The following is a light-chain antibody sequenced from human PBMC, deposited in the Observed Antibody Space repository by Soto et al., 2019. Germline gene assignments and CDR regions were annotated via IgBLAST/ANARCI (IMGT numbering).Light chain of an antibody. CDR3: QQGHNWPLT. J-gene: IGKJ2*01. V-gene: IGKV3-15*01. Sequence: EIVMTQSPATLSVSPGESATLSCRASQSITSELAWYQQKPGQPPRLLIYGASTRATGVPARYTGSASGSDFTLTISGLQSEDFAVYYCQQGHNWPLTFGQGTRLEI. CDR2: GAS. CDR1: QSITSE.